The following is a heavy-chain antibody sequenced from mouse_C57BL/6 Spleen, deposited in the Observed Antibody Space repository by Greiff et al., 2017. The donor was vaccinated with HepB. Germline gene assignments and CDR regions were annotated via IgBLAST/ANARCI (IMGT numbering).Heavy chain of an antibody. CDR3: ARKDGYYWYVDV. CDR2: ISSGSSTI. CDR1: GFTFSDYG. V-gene: IGHV5-17*01. J-gene: IGHJ1*03. D-gene: IGHD2-3*01. Sequence: EVKLMESGGGLVKPGGSLKLSCAASGFTFSDYGMHWVRQAPEKGLEWVAYISSGSSTIYYADTVKGRFTISRDNAKNTLFLQMTSLRSEDTAMYYCARKDGYYWYVDVWGTGTTVTDSS.